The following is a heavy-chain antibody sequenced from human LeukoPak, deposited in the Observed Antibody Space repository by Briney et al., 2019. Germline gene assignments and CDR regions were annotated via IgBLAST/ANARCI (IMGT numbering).Heavy chain of an antibody. Sequence: GGSLRLSCAASGFTFSNYAMYWVRQAPGKGLVWVSRISSDGSSIIYADSVKGRFTISRDIAKNTLYLQMNSLRAEDTAVYHCARAQMGATTDYWGQGTLVTVSS. CDR3: ARAQMGATTDY. D-gene: IGHD1-26*01. J-gene: IGHJ4*02. V-gene: IGHV3-74*01. CDR2: ISSDGSSI. CDR1: GFTFSNYA.